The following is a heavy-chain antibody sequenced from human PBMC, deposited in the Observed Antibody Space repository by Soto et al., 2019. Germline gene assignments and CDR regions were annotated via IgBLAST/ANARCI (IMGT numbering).Heavy chain of an antibody. J-gene: IGHJ3*02. V-gene: IGHV4-34*01. Sequence: QVQLQQWGAGLLKPSETLSLTCAVYGGFVTSGSYYWSWIRQPPGKGLEWIGEISHSGGTHFNPSPKSRVTISVDTSKNQFTLKMSAVTAADTALYYCARVERGTATTVVDAFDIWGPGTMVTVSS. CDR2: ISHSGGT. D-gene: IGHD1-1*01. CDR1: GGFVTSGSYY. CDR3: ARVERGTATTVVDAFDI.